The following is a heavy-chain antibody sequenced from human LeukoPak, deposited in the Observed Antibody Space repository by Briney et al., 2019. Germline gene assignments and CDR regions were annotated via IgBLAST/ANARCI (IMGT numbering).Heavy chain of an antibody. J-gene: IGHJ4*02. D-gene: IGHD5-18*01. V-gene: IGHV3-30*18. CDR3: AKPLRGYSYGYIFDY. CDR1: GFTFSSYA. Sequence: GGSLRLSCAASGFTFSSYAMHWVRQAPGKGLEWVAVISYDGSNKYYADSVKGRFTISRDNSKNTLYLQMNSLRAEDTAVYYCAKPLRGYSYGYIFDYWGQGTLVTVSS. CDR2: ISYDGSNK.